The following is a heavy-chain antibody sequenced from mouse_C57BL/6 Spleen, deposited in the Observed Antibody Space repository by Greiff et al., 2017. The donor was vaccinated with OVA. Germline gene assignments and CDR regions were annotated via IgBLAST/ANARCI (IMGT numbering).Heavy chain of an antibody. CDR1: GFSFNTYA. V-gene: IGHV10-1*01. D-gene: IGHD2-1*01. J-gene: IGHJ3*01. CDR3: VRDYGNYDGWFAY. Sequence: EAGGGLVQPKGSLKLSCAASGFSFNTYAMNWVRQAPGKGLEWVARIRSKSNNYATYYADSVKDRFTISRDDSESMLYLQMNNLKTEDTAMYYCVRDYGNYDGWFAYWGQGTLVTVSA. CDR2: IRSKSNNYAT.